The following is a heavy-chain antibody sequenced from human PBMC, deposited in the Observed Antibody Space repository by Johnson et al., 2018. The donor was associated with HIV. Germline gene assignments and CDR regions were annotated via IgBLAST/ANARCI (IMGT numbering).Heavy chain of an antibody. J-gene: IGHJ3*01. CDR3: AFESGSYFRNAFDV. Sequence: QVQLVESGGGVVQPGGSLRLSCAASGFTFSSYGMHWVRQAPGKGLEWVAFIRYDGSNKYYADSVKGRFTIARDNAKNTLDLQMNSLRSEDTAVYSCAFESGSYFRNAFDVWGQGTMVTVSS. D-gene: IGHD1-26*01. CDR1: GFTFSSYG. CDR2: IRYDGSNK. V-gene: IGHV3-30*02.